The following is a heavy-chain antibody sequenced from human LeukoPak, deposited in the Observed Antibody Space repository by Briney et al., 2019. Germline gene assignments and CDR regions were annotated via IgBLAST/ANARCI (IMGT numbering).Heavy chain of an antibody. D-gene: IGHD3-22*01. Sequence: GGSLRLSCEASGFTFSSHGMHWVRQAPGKGLEWVAVIWYDGSKKYYSDSVKGRFTISRDNSENTLYLEMNSLRAEDTAVYYCARGEYYYDSSGYYYDPLDYWGQGTLVTVSS. V-gene: IGHV3-33*01. CDR3: ARGEYYYDSSGYYYDPLDY. J-gene: IGHJ4*02. CDR1: GFTFSSHG. CDR2: IWYDGSKK.